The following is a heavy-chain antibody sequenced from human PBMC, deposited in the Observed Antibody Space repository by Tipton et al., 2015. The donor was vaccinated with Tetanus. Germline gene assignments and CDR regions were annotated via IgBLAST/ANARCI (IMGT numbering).Heavy chain of an antibody. V-gene: IGHV3-30*04. D-gene: IGHD6-19*01. CDR3: ARESGGWHYDYYYGMDV. J-gene: IGHJ6*02. CDR1: GFTFGSYA. CDR2: ISYDGSNK. Sequence: QLVQSGGGVVQPGRSLRLSCAASGFTFGSYAMHWVRQAPGKGLEWVAVISYDGSNKYYADSVKGRFTISRDNSKNTLYLQMNSLRAEDTAVYYCARESGGWHYDYYYGMDVWGQGTTVTVSS.